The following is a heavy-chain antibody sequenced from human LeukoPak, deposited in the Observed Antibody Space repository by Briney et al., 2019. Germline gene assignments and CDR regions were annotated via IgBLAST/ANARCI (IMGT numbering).Heavy chain of an antibody. Sequence: GASVKVSCKASGYTFTSYDINWVRQATGQGLEWMEWMNPNSGNTGYAQKFQGRVTMTRNTSISTAYMELSSLRSEDTAVYYCARSAYYDLKGNYYYYGMDVWGQGTTVTVSS. D-gene: IGHD3-3*01. V-gene: IGHV1-8*01. CDR1: GYTFTSYD. J-gene: IGHJ6*02. CDR3: ARSAYYDLKGNYYYYGMDV. CDR2: MNPNSGNT.